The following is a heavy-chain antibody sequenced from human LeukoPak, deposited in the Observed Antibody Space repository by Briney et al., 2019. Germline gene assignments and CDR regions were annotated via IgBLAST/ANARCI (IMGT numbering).Heavy chain of an antibody. CDR3: AREGGYSYGIDAFDI. V-gene: IGHV3-21*01. CDR1: GFTFSSYS. Sequence: GGSLRLSCAASGFTFSSYSMNWVRQAPGKGLEWVSSISSSSSYIYYADSVKGRFTISRDNAENSLYLQMNSLRAEDTAVYYCAREGGYSYGIDAFDIWGHGKMVTVSS. CDR2: ISSSSSYI. D-gene: IGHD5-18*01. J-gene: IGHJ3*02.